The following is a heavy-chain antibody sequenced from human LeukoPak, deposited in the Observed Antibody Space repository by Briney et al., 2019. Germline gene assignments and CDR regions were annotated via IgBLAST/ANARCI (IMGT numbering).Heavy chain of an antibody. CDR3: AAGGGPAAMYYYYYYGMDV. D-gene: IGHD2-2*01. J-gene: IGHJ6*02. CDR1: GGSISSSSYY. V-gene: IGHV4-39*01. CDR2: IYYSGST. Sequence: PSETLSLTCTVSGGSISSSSYYWGWIRQPPGKGLEWIGSIYYSGSTYYNPSLKSRVTISVDTSKNQFSLKLSSVTAADTAVYYCAAGGGPAAMYYYYYYGMDVWGQGTTVTASS.